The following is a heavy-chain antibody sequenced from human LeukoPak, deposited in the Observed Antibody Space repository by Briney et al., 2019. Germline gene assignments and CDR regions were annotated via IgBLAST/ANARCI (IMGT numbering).Heavy chain of an antibody. V-gene: IGHV4-30-4*01. D-gene: IGHD5-24*01. CDR3: ARSLGLQLRSPLFDY. CDR2: IYYSGST. CDR1: GGSISSGDYY. J-gene: IGHJ4*02. Sequence: SETLSLTCTVSGGSISSGDYYWSWIHQPPGKGLEWIGYIYYSGSTYYNPSLKSRVTISVDTSKNQFSLKLSSVTAADTAVYYCARSLGLQLRSPLFDYWGQGTLVTVSS.